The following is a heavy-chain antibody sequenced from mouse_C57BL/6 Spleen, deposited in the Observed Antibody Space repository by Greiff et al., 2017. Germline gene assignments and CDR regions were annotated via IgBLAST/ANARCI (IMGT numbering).Heavy chain of an antibody. V-gene: IGHV1-54*01. CDR1: GYAFTNYL. CDR2: INPGSGGT. CDR3: ARDYYYGSSYDY. D-gene: IGHD1-1*01. Sequence: QVQLKESGAELVRPGTSVKVSCKASGYAFTNYLIEWVKQRPGQGLEWIGVINPGSGGTTYNEKFKGKATLTADKSSSPAYMQLSSLTSEDSAVYFCARDYYYGSSYDYWGQGTTRTVSS. J-gene: IGHJ2*01.